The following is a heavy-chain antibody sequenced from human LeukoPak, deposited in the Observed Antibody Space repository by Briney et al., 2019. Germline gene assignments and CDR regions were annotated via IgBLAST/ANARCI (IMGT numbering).Heavy chain of an antibody. J-gene: IGHJ4*02. CDR2: IHPGASDT. D-gene: IGHD3-10*02. V-gene: IGHV5-51*03. CDR3: ARYANVRYFDY. Sequence: PGESLKISCKGSGYSFTSYWIGWVRQMPGKGLEWMGIIHPGASDTIYSPSFQGQVTISADKSISTAYLQWSSLKASDTAMYYCARYANVRYFDYWGQGTLVTVSS. CDR1: GYSFTSYW.